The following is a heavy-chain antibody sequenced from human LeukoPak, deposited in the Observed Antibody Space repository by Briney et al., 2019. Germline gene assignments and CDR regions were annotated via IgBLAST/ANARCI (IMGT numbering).Heavy chain of an antibody. Sequence: PGGSLRLTCTASGFTFSSYDMSWVRQAPGKGLEWVSAISGSGGSTYYADSVKGRFTISRDNSKNTLYLQMTSLRAENTSVHKCAKMGTRLRYFDWSQMPVYYDYYMDVWGRGTTVTVSS. D-gene: IGHD3-9*01. J-gene: IGHJ6*03. V-gene: IGHV3-23*01. CDR1: GFTFSSYD. CDR3: AKMGTRLRYFDWSQMPVYYDYYMDV. CDR2: ISGSGGST.